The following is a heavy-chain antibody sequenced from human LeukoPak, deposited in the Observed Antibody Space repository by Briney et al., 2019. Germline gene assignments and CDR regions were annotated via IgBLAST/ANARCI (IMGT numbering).Heavy chain of an antibody. J-gene: IGHJ2*01. CDR3: ARLKTSDWYFDL. CDR2: INSDGITT. V-gene: IGHV3-74*01. Sequence: GGSLRLSCEASGFTFSRYWMHWVRQAPGKGLVWVSLINSDGITTTYADSVKGRFTISRDNAKNTLYLQMNSLRAEDTAVYYCARLKTSDWYFDLWGRGTLVTVSS. CDR1: GFTFSRYW.